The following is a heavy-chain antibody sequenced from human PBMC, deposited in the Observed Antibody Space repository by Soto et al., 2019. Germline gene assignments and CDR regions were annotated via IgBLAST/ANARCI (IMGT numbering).Heavy chain of an antibody. CDR3: ARARYFSNGVCYGCDP. CDR2: MNPNSANT. J-gene: IGHJ5*02. V-gene: IGHV1-8*01. CDR1: GYTFTSYD. Sequence: QVQLVQSGAEVKKPGASVKVSCKASGYTFTSYDINWVRQATGQGLEWMGWMNPNSANTGYPQKFRGRVTMNRNTYLSKGYMELISLRSKDTAVYYCARARYFSNGVCYGCDPWGQGTLVTVSS. D-gene: IGHD2-8*01.